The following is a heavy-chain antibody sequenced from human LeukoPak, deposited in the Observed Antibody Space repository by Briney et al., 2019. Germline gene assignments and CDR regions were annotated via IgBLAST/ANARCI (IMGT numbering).Heavy chain of an antibody. CDR1: GFTFSSYW. Sequence: GGSLRLSCAASGFTFSSYWMHWVRQAPGKGLMWVSRINSDGSSTSYADSVKGRFTISRDNAKNTLYLQMNSLRAEDTAVFYCASVGQDGYVGYPLDYRGQGTLVTVSS. CDR2: INSDGSST. CDR3: ASVGQDGYVGYPLDY. J-gene: IGHJ4*02. V-gene: IGHV3-74*01. D-gene: IGHD5-12*01.